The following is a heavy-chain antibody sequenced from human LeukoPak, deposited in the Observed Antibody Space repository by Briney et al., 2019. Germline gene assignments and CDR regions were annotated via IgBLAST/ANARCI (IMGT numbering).Heavy chain of an antibody. V-gene: IGHV3-15*01. J-gene: IGHJ5*02. CDR1: ALTFSDDW. Sequence: GGSLRLSCVVSALTFSDDWMTWVRQAPGKGLEWVGRIKTTSDGGTTDYATPVRGRFTISRDDSKNTVYLQMNSLKTEDTAVYYCARGRHLSKGVQHWFDPWGQGTLVTVSS. CDR3: ARGRHLSKGVQHWFDP. D-gene: IGHD2-2*01. CDR2: IKTTSDGGTT.